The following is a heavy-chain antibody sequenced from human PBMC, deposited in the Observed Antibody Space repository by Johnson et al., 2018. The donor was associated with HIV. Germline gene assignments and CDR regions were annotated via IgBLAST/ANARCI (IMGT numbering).Heavy chain of an antibody. V-gene: IGHV3-73*01. D-gene: IGHD3-22*01. J-gene: IGHJ3*02. CDR1: GFTFSGSA. Sequence: VQLVESGGGLVQPGGSLKLSCAASGFTFSGSAMHWVRQASGKGLEWVGRIRSKANSYATAYAASVKGRFTISSDDSKNTAYLQMNSLKTEDTAVYYCTRRGYYDSSGYAFDIWGQGTMVTVSS. CDR2: IRSKANSYAT. CDR3: TRRGYYDSSGYAFDI.